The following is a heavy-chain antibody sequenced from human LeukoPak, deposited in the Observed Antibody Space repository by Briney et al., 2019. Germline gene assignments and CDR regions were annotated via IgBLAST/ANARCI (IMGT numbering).Heavy chain of an antibody. CDR3: VRRVQFDY. J-gene: IGHJ4*02. CDR1: GFAFTTYD. V-gene: IGHV3-23*01. CDR2: ISASGTAT. Sequence: GGSLRLSCTASGFAFTTYDMNWVRQTPGKGLEWVSTISASGTATYYADSVKGRFAISRDNSGHTLFLQMNSLRADDTAVYYCVRRVQFDYWGQGTLVTVSS. D-gene: IGHD3-10*01.